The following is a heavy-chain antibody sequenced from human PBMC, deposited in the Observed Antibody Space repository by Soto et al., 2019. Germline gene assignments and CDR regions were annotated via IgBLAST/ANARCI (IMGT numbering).Heavy chain of an antibody. CDR1: GFSFGDYA. D-gene: IGHD2-15*01. J-gene: IGHJ6*02. Sequence: EVQLVESGGDLVQPGRSLRLSCAASGFSFGDYAMHWVRQAPGKGLEWVSGISWKSASIGYADSVKGRFTISRDNAKNYLYLQMNSLSAEDTALYHCAKSRGGTANGLDVWGQGTTVTVSS. CDR3: AKSRGGTANGLDV. V-gene: IGHV3-9*01. CDR2: ISWKSASI.